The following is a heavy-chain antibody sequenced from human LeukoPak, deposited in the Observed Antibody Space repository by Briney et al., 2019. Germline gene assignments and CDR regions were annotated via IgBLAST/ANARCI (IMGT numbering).Heavy chain of an antibody. CDR3: ARLERSRMDAAQY. D-gene: IGHD5-24*01. J-gene: IGHJ4*02. CDR2: MFYGETT. Sequence: RPSETLSLTCIVSGDSIRSSVYYWGWIRQPPGKGLEWIGSMFYGETTSYSPSLQSRVTISLDTSKNQFSLRLNSVTAADTAVYYCARLERSRMDAAQYWGQGTLVTVSS. V-gene: IGHV4-39*01. CDR1: GDSIRSSVYY.